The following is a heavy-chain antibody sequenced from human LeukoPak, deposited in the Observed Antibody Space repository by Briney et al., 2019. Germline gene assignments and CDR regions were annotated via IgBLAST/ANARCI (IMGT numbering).Heavy chain of an antibody. V-gene: IGHV1-2*06. CDR2: ISPNTGGT. D-gene: IGHD5-18*01. CDR1: EYTFTDYY. J-gene: IGHJ4*02. CDR3: ARGGRSGYRYFDY. Sequence: ASVKVSCKASEYTFTDYYIHWIRQAPGQGLEWMGRISPNTGGTDHAQEFRDKITMTRDTSISTAYTELSRLISDDTAVYYCARGGRSGYRYFDYWGQGTLVTVSS.